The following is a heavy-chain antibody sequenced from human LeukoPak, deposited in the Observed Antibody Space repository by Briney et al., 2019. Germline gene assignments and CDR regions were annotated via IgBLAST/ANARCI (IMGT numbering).Heavy chain of an antibody. V-gene: IGHV1-69*13. D-gene: IGHD3-22*01. CDR1: GGTFSSYA. CDR2: IIPIFATA. Sequence: SVKVSCKATGGTFSSYAISWVRQAPGQGLEWMGGIIPIFATANYAQKFQGRVTITADESTSTAYMELSSLRSEDTAVYYCARGPITTRSHFDYWGQGTLVTVSS. CDR3: ARGPITTRSHFDY. J-gene: IGHJ4*02.